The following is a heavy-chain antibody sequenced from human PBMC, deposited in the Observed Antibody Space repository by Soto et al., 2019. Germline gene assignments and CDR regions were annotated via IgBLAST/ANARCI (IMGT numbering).Heavy chain of an antibody. CDR1: GFSFSNAW. D-gene: IGHD1-26*01. Sequence: EVQLVESGGGQVKPGVSLRLSCVASGFSFSNAWMSWVRQAPGKGLEWVGRIKTKADGETTDYATSVKDRFTISRDDSKNTLYLQMNGLRSEDTAVYYCTRFAPWYGSNFDFWGQGTLVSVSS. CDR3: TRFAPWYGSNFDF. V-gene: IGHV3-15*01. J-gene: IGHJ4*02. CDR2: IKTKADGETT.